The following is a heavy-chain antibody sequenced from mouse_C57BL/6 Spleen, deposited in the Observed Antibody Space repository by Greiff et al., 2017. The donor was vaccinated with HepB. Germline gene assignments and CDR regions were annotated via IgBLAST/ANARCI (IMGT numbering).Heavy chain of an antibody. CDR2: INYDGSST. D-gene: IGHD1-1*01. V-gene: IGHV5-16*01. CDR1: GFTFSDYY. Sequence: DVKLVESEGGLVQPGSSMKLSCTASGFTFSDYYMAWVRQVPEKGLEWVANINYDGSSTYYLDSLKSRFIISRDNAKNILYLQMSSLKSEDTATYYCARDQGYGSDWYFDVWGTGTTVTVSS. J-gene: IGHJ1*03. CDR3: ARDQGYGSDWYFDV.